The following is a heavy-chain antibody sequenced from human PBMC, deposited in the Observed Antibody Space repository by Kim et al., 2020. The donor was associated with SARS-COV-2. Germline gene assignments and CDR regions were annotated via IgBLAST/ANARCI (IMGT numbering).Heavy chain of an antibody. J-gene: IGHJ4*02. CDR1: GFTFSSYD. V-gene: IGHV3-13*04. Sequence: GGSLRLSCAASGFTFSSYDMHWVRQATGKGLEWVSAIGTAGDTYYPGSVKGRFTISRENAKNSLYLQMNSLRAGDTAVYYCARGTSYSSSWYVHPNFDYWGQGTLVTVSS. CDR2: IGTAGDT. CDR3: ARGTSYSSSWYVHPNFDY. D-gene: IGHD6-13*01.